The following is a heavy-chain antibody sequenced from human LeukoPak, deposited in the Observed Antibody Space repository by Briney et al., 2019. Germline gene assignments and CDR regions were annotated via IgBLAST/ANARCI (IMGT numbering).Heavy chain of an antibody. V-gene: IGHV4-39*01. J-gene: IGHJ4*02. D-gene: IGHD2-15*01. CDR1: DGSISTTSYY. CDR3: AVFWDVGVVTN. Sequence: PSETLSLTCTVSDGSISTTSYYWGWVRQPPGKGLEWIASIYYSGSTYYNPPLKTRVTISVDTSKNQFSLKLSSVTAADTAVYYCAVFWDVGVVTNWGQGTLVTVSS. CDR2: IYYSGST.